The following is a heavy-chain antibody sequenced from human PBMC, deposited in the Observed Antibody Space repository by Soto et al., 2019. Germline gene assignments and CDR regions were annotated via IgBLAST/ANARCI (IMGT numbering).Heavy chain of an antibody. J-gene: IGHJ4*02. D-gene: IGHD6-13*01. CDR2: ISGSGGST. V-gene: IGHV3-23*01. CDR3: AKDRLPYSSSPYYFDF. CDR1: GFTFSIYA. Sequence: GGSLRLSCAASGFTFSIYAMSWVRQAPGKGLEWVSAISGSGGSTYYADSVKGRFAISRDNSKNTLYLQMNSLRAEDTAVYYCAKDRLPYSSSPYYFDFWGQGTLVTVSS.